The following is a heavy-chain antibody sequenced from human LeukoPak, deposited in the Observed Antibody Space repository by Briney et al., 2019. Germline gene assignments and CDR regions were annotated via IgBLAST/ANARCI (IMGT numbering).Heavy chain of an antibody. Sequence: ASVKVSCKASGYTFTSYGIRWVRQAPGQGLEWMGWISAYNGNTNYAQKLQGRVTMTTDTSTSTAYMELRSLRSDDTAVYYCARYSPGGSYYYDSSGYYDYWGQGTLVTVSS. V-gene: IGHV1-18*01. CDR2: ISAYNGNT. CDR1: GYTFTSYG. J-gene: IGHJ4*02. CDR3: ARYSPGGSYYYDSSGYYDY. D-gene: IGHD3-22*01.